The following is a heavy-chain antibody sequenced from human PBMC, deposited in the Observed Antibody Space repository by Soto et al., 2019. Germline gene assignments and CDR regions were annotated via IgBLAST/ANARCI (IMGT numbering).Heavy chain of an antibody. V-gene: IGHV4-59*01. CDR2: IYYSGST. Sequence: QVQLQESGPGLVKPSETLSLTCTVSGGSISSYYWSWIRQPPGKGLEWIGYIYYSGSTNYNPSLTSRVTISVDTSKNQFSLKLSSVTAADTAVYYCARDRRDGYNLIDYWGQGTLVTVSS. CDR1: GGSISSYY. J-gene: IGHJ4*02. CDR3: ARDRRDGYNLIDY. D-gene: IGHD5-12*01.